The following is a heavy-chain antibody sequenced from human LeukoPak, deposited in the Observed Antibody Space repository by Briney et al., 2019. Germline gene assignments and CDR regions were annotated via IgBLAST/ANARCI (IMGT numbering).Heavy chain of an antibody. CDR1: GYTFTSYD. D-gene: IGHD3-3*01. V-gene: IGHV1-8*01. J-gene: IGHJ6*02. CDR3: ARGKKSYYDFWSGYYTDGYGMDV. CDR2: MNPNSGNT. Sequence: ASVKVSCKASGYTFTSYDINWVRQATGQGLEWMGWMNPNSGNTGYAQKFQGRVTMTRNTSISTAYMELSSLRSEDTAVYYCARGKKSYYDFWSGYYTDGYGMDVWGQGTTVTVSS.